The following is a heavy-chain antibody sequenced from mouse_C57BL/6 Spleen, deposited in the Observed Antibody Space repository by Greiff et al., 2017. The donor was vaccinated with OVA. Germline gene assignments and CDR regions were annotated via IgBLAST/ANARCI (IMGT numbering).Heavy chain of an antibody. CDR3: ARLTTVVEGAMDY. CDR2: ISTYYGDA. D-gene: IGHD1-1*01. CDR1: GYTFTDYA. V-gene: IGHV1-67*01. Sequence: VQGVESGPELVRPGVSVKISCKGSGYTFTDYAMHWVKQSHAKSLEWIGVISTYYGDASYNQKFKDKATMTVDKSSSTAYMELARLTSEDSAVYYCARLTTVVEGAMDYWGQGTSVTVSS. J-gene: IGHJ4*01.